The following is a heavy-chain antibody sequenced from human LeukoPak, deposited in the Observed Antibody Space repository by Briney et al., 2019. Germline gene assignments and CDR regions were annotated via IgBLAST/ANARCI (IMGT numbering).Heavy chain of an antibody. D-gene: IGHD3-22*01. CDR2: IYPGDSDT. V-gene: IGHV5-51*01. Sequence: GEPLKISCKGSGYSFTSYWIGWVRQMPGKGLEWMGIIYPGDSDTRYTPSFQGQVTISADKSISTAYLQWSGLKASGTAMYFFARHVYDSSGYPYFDYWGREPWSPSPQ. CDR3: ARHVYDSSGYPYFDY. CDR1: GYSFTSYW. J-gene: IGHJ4*02.